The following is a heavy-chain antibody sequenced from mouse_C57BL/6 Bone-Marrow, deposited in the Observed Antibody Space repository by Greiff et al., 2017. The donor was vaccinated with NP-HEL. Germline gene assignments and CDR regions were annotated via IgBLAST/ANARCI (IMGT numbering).Heavy chain of an antibody. CDR2: ISSGGSYT. V-gene: IGHV5-6*01. J-gene: IGHJ4*01. D-gene: IGHD1-1*01. CDR3: ARPTVVDYYAMDY. Sequence: EVHLVESGGDLVKPVGSLKLSCAASGFTFSSYGMSWVRQTPDKRLEWVATISSGGSYTYYPDSVKGRFTISRDNAKNTLYLQMSSLKSEDTAMYYCARPTVVDYYAMDYWGQGTSVTVSS. CDR1: GFTFSSYG.